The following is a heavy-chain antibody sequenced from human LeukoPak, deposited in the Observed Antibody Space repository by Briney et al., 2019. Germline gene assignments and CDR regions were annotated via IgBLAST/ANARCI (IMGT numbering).Heavy chain of an antibody. D-gene: IGHD6-13*01. CDR2: IRYDGSNK. Sequence: GGSLRLSCAASGFTFSSYAMHWVRQAPGKGLEWVAFIRYDGSNKYYADSVKGRFTISRDNSKNTLYLQMNSLRAEDTAVYYCARRWSFDYWGQGTLVTVSS. CDR1: GFTFSSYA. J-gene: IGHJ4*02. CDR3: ARRWSFDY. V-gene: IGHV3-30*04.